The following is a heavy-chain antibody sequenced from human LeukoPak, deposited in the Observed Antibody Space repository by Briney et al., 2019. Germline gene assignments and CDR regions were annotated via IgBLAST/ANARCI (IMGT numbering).Heavy chain of an antibody. Sequence: PGGSLRLSCAASGFSFSDAWMSWVRQIPGKGLEWVGRIESKTDGGTTDYTAPVKGRFTISRDDSKNTLYLQMNSLKTEDTAVYYCTTAAGNYYYYYMDVWGKGTTVTVSS. CDR3: TTAAGNYYYYYMDV. J-gene: IGHJ6*03. D-gene: IGHD6-13*01. CDR1: GFSFSDAW. V-gene: IGHV3-15*04. CDR2: IESKTDGGTT.